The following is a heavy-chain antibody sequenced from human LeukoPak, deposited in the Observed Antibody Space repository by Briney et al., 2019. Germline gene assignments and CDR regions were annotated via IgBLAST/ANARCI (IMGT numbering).Heavy chain of an antibody. CDR2: IRYDGSNK. V-gene: IGHV3-30*02. CDR1: GFTFSSYG. J-gene: IGHJ4*02. Sequence: PGGSLRLSCAASGFTFSSYGMHWVRQAPGKGLEWVAFIRYDGSNKYYADSVKGRFTISRDNSKNTLYLQMNSLRAEDTAVYYCARGYYGSGSYLDYWGQGTLVTVSS. CDR3: ARGYYGSGSYLDY. D-gene: IGHD3-10*01.